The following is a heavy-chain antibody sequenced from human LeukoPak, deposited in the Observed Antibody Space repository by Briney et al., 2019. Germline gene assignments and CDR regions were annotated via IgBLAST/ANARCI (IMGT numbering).Heavy chain of an antibody. Sequence: PSETLSLTCTVSGDSISRSTYYWAWIRQRPGKGLEWIGSVYYGRSPYFNPSLESRATISVDTSKNHFSLKMSSVTAADTAVYYCARSSGTGTFSYWGQGTLVTVSS. V-gene: IGHV4-39*02. CDR2: VYYGRSP. CDR1: GDSISRSTYY. CDR3: ARSSGTGTFSY. D-gene: IGHD6-25*01. J-gene: IGHJ4*02.